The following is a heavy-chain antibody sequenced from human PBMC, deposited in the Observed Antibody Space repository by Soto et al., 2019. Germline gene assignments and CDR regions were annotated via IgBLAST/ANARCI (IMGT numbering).Heavy chain of an antibody. D-gene: IGHD5-18*01. CDR2: ISSSSSYI. CDR1: GFTFSSYS. V-gene: IGHV3-21*01. Sequence: PGGSLRLSCAASGFTFSSYSMNWVRQAPGKGLEWVSSISSSSSYIYYADSVKGRFTISRDNAKNSLYLQMNSLRAEDTAVYYCARDQPGYSYGYGLGYWSQGTLVTVSS. CDR3: ARDQPGYSYGYGLGY. J-gene: IGHJ4*02.